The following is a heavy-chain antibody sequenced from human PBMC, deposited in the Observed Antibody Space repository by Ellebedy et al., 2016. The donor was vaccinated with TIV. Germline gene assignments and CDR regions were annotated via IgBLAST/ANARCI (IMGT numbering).Heavy chain of an antibody. CDR1: GCSISSYY. CDR3: ARASWPNWFDP. D-gene: IGHD5-12*01. J-gene: IGHJ5*02. V-gene: IGHV4-59*01. CDR2: IYYSGST. Sequence: SETLSLTCTVSGCSISSYYWSWIRQPPGKGLEWIGYIYYSGSTNYNPSLKSRVTISVDTSKNQFSLKLSSVTAADTAVYYCARASWPNWFDPWGQGTLVTVSS.